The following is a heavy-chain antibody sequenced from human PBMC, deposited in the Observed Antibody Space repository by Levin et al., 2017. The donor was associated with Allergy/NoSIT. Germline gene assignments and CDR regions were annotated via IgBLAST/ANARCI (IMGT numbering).Heavy chain of an antibody. CDR1: GFTFETYG. J-gene: IGHJ4*02. V-gene: IGHV3-48*04. CDR3: AGGLYDF. CDR2: ISGSGSPT. D-gene: IGHD2-2*02. Sequence: GESLKISCAASGFTFETYGMNWVRQAPGKGLEWVSHISGSGSPTYYADPVKGRFTISRDNAKKPLYLQMSSLRVEDTAVYYCAGGLYDFWGQGALVTVSS.